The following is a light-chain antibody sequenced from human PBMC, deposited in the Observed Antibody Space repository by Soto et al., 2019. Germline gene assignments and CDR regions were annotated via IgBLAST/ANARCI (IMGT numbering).Light chain of an antibody. V-gene: IGKV2-28*01. Sequence: DIVMTQSPLSLPVTPGEPASISCRSSQSLLHSNGYNYLDWYLQKPGQSPQLLIYLGSNRASGVPDRLSGSGSGTDFTLKISRVEAEEVGVYYCMQPLQTPWTFGQGTKVEIK. J-gene: IGKJ1*01. CDR2: LGS. CDR1: QSLLHSNGYNY. CDR3: MQPLQTPWT.